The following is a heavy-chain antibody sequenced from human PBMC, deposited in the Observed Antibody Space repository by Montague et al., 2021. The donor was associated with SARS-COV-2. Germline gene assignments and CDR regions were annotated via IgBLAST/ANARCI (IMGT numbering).Heavy chain of an antibody. D-gene: IGHD1-26*01. CDR1: GGSITNYY. CDR3: ARRRRGTYYVSFDP. V-gene: IGHV4-59*12. CDR2: IYYSATT. Sequence: SETLSLTCTVSGGSITNYYWTWIRQSPGRGLEWIGYIYYSATTNYNPSLKSRVTMSIDTSKNQFSLSLISVTAADSAVYYCARRRRGTYYVSFDPWGQGALVSVSS. J-gene: IGHJ5*02.